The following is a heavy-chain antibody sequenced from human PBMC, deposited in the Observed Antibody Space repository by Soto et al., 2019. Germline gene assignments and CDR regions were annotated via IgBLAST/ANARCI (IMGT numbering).Heavy chain of an antibody. Sequence: SETLSLTCAVSSGSLSSTNWWSWVRQPPGKGLEWIGEIYHSGSTNYNPSLKSRVTISVAESANHFSLTLTSVTAADTAVYYCARGGEDKWLAFDFWGQGTLVTVSS. J-gene: IGHJ4*02. V-gene: IGHV4-4*02. CDR1: SGSLSSTNW. CDR2: IYHSGST. D-gene: IGHD6-19*01. CDR3: ARGGEDKWLAFDF.